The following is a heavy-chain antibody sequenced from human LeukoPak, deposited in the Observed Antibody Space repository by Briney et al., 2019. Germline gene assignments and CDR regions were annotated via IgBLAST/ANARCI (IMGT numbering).Heavy chain of an antibody. V-gene: IGHV4-34*01. CDR1: GESFSGYY. Sequence: PSETLSLTCAVYGESFSGYYWRWIRQPPGEGLEWIGTISHHGTTKNNPSLKSRVTITVDTPKNQFSLQLSSVTAADTAVYYCARHDWGVVYWYFDLWGRGTLVTVSS. J-gene: IGHJ2*01. D-gene: IGHD7-27*01. CDR3: ARHDWGVVYWYFDL. CDR2: ISHHGTT.